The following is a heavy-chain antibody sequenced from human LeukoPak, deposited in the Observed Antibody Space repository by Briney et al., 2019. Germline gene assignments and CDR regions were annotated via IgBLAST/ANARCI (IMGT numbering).Heavy chain of an antibody. CDR1: GGSFSGYY. V-gene: IGHV4-34*01. CDR2: INHSGST. Sequence: SETLSLTCAVYGGSFSGYYWSWIRQPPGKGLEWIGEINHSGSTNYNPSLKSRVTISVDTSKNQFSLKLSSVTAADTAVYYCARGYSYGYWSWFDPWGQGTLVTVSS. CDR3: ARGYSYGYWSWFDP. D-gene: IGHD5-18*01. J-gene: IGHJ5*02.